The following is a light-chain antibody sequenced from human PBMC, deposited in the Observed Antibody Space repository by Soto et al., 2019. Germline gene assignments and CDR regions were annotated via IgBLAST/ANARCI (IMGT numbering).Light chain of an antibody. Sequence: DIVLTQSTGTLSLSPGERATLSCTASQSVTSNYLAWHQQKPGXAPXXLIYGASNRATGIPDRFSGNGSGKVFTLTISRLEPEYVAVYYCQQRSNWPTFGQGTRREIK. J-gene: IGKJ5*01. CDR3: QQRSNWPT. CDR1: QSVTSNY. CDR2: GAS. V-gene: IGKV3D-20*02.